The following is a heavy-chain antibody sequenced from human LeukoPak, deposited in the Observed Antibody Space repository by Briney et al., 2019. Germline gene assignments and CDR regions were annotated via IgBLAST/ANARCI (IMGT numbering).Heavy chain of an antibody. Sequence: GGSLRLSCAASGFTFSSYWIHWVRQAPGQGLVWVSRINSDGSGTSYADSVKGRFTISRDNSKNTLYLQMNSLRAEDTAVYYCAKDQSGWYYFDYWGQGTLVTVSS. D-gene: IGHD6-19*01. CDR3: AKDQSGWYYFDY. V-gene: IGHV3-74*01. CDR1: GFTFSSYW. J-gene: IGHJ4*02. CDR2: INSDGSGT.